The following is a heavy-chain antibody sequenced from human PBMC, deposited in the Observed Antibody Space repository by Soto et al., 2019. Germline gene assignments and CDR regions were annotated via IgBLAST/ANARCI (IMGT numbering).Heavy chain of an antibody. CDR3: ARRRGNYPITEFLQY. CDR1: GYTFIGYY. Sequence: GASVKVSCNTSGYTFIGYYVHWVHQAPGQGLEWMGWINPNNGGTKYSQKFQVRVTMTRNTSINTAYMELSRLTTDDTAVYYCARRRGNYPITEFLQYWGQGTLVTVS. J-gene: IGHJ1*01. CDR2: INPNNGGT. D-gene: IGHD3-10*01. V-gene: IGHV1-2*02.